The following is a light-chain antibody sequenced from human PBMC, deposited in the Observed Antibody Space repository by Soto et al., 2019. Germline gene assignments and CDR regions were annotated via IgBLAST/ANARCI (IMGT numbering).Light chain of an antibody. V-gene: IGKV3-20*01. CDR2: RAS. CDR1: QSVNNNY. Sequence: IVLTQSPGTLSLSPGERATLSCRASQSVNNNYLAWYQQKHDQAPRLLVYRASTRATGIPDRFSGRGSGTDFTLTISRLEPEDFAVYYCQQYGSSLTCGGGTKVEIK. CDR3: QQYGSSLT. J-gene: IGKJ4*01.